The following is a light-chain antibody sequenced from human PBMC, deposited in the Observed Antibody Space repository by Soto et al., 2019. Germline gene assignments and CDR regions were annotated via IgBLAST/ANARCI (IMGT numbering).Light chain of an antibody. CDR2: DVS. Sequence: QSALTQPASVSGSPGQSITISCTGTSSDVGGYKYVSWYQQHPGKAPKLMIYDVSNRPSGVSNRFSGSKSGNTASLTISGIQAEDEADYYCSSYTSSSTPVVFGGGTKLTVL. J-gene: IGLJ2*01. CDR3: SSYTSSSTPVV. CDR1: SSDVGGYKY. V-gene: IGLV2-14*01.